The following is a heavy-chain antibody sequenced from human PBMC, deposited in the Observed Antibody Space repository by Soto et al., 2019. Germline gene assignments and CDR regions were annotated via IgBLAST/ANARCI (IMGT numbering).Heavy chain of an antibody. CDR2: IYYSGST. V-gene: IGHV4-39*01. CDR3: ARHGGYCSGGSCYSPPFYYYYYMDV. D-gene: IGHD2-15*01. Sequence: QLQLQESGPGLVKPSETLSLTCTVSGGSISSSSYYWGWIRQPPGKGLEWIGSIYYSGSTYYNPSLKSRVTISVDTSKNQFSLKLSSVTAADTAVYYCARHGGYCSGGSCYSPPFYYYYYMDVWGKGTTVTVSS. CDR1: GGSISSSSYY. J-gene: IGHJ6*03.